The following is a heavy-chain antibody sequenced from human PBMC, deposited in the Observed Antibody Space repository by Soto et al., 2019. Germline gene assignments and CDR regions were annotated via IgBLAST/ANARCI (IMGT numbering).Heavy chain of an antibody. D-gene: IGHD2-21*02. J-gene: IGHJ4*02. CDR1: GYTFTSYD. Sequence: ASVKVSCKASGYTFTSYDINWVRQATGQGLEWMGWMNPNSGNTGYAQKFQGRVTMTRNTSISTAYMELSSLRSEDTAVYYCARGDFAYCDGDCYPYYFDYWGQGTLVTVSS. CDR3: ARGDFAYCDGDCYPYYFDY. CDR2: MNPNSGNT. V-gene: IGHV1-8*01.